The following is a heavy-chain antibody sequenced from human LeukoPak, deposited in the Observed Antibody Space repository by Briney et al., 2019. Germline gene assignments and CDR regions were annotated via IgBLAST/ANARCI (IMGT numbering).Heavy chain of an antibody. J-gene: IGHJ4*02. D-gene: IGHD1-26*01. CDR1: GYTFTSYG. CDR3: ARGSGGSYYFDY. CDR2: INPSGGST. Sequence: ASVKVSCKASGYTFTSYGISWVRQAPGQGLEWMGIINPSGGSTSYAQKFQGRVTMTRDMSTSTVYMELSSLRSEDTAVYYCARGSGGSYYFDYWGQGTLVTVSS. V-gene: IGHV1-46*01.